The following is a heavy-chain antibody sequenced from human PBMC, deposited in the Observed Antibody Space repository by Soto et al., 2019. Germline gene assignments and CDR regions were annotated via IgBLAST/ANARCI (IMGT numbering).Heavy chain of an antibody. CDR3: AREEYCSSTSCYGFDY. CDR1: GGSISSGGYY. J-gene: IGHJ4*02. CDR2: IYYSGST. D-gene: IGHD2-2*01. Sequence: QVQLQESGPGLVKPSQTLSLTCTVSGGSISSGGYYWSWIRQHPGKGLEWIGYIYYSGSTYYNPSLKSRVTISVDTSKNQYSLKLSSVTAAYTAVYYCAREEYCSSTSCYGFDYWGQGTLVTVSS. V-gene: IGHV4-31*03.